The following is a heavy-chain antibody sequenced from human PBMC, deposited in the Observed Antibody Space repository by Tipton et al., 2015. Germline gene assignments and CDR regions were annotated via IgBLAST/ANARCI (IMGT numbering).Heavy chain of an antibody. CDR2: ISWNRGVI. V-gene: IGHV3-9*01. D-gene: IGHD3-10*01. CDR1: GFTFDDYA. Sequence: SLRLSCAASGFTFDDYAMHWVRQAPVKGLEWVSGISWNRGVIAYADSVKGRFTISRDNAKNSLYLQMNSLRAEDTAVYYCARARGVIVLSAPGAFDKWGRGTMVTVSS. CDR3: ARARGVIVLSAPGAFDK. J-gene: IGHJ3*02.